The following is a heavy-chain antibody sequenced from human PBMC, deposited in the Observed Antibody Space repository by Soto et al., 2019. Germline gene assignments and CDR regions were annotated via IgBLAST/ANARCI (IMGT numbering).Heavy chain of an antibody. CDR2: IFPLTDIP. CDR3: ARGPLVVLNYFES. CDR1: GGTFRNYH. J-gene: IGHJ4*02. V-gene: IGHV1-69*02. Sequence: QVQLVQSGTEVKKPGSSVKVSCKASGGTFRNYHINWVRQAPGQGLEWMGSIFPLTDIPDYAQNFQARLTNSADTSTSPAYLELSSLTADDTAMYFCARGPLVVLNYFESWGQGTLVTVSS.